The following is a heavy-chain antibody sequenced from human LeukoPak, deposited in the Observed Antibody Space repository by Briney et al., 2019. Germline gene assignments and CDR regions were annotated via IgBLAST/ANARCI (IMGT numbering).Heavy chain of an antibody. CDR2: IYYSGST. D-gene: IGHD1-14*01. J-gene: IGHJ4*02. Sequence: PSETLSLTCTVSGGSISSGDYYWSWIRQPPGKGLEWIGYIYYSGSTYYNPSLKSRVTISVDTSKNQFSLKLSSVTAADTAVYYCARVSGAAGWDYWGQGTLVTVSS. CDR3: ARVSGAAGWDY. CDR1: GGSISSGDYY. V-gene: IGHV4-30-4*02.